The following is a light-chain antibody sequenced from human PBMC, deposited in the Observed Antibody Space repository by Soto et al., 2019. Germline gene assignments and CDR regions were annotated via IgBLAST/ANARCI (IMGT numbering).Light chain of an antibody. CDR1: HTFSSF. J-gene: IGKJ2*01. CDR3: QQTYGPRYT. Sequence: DIQMTQSPSSLSASVGDRVTITCRASHTFSSFLNWYQQKRGKPPTLLLYGAFNLRSGVPSRFPGSGGGAKSRPTISSLHPGVFATNYCQQTYGPRYTFVQG. CDR2: GAF. V-gene: IGKV1-39*01.